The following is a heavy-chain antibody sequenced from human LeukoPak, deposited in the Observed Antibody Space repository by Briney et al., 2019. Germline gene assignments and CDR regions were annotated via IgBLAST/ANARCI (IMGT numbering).Heavy chain of an antibody. V-gene: IGHV4-39*07. Sequence: SETLSLTCTVSGGSISSSSYYWGWIRQPPGKGLEWIGSIYYSGSTHYNPSLKSRVTISVDTSKNQFSLKLSSVTAADTAVYYCARVKEAWGFGELSGFDYWGQGTLVTVSS. CDR3: ARVKEAWGFGELSGFDY. CDR1: GGSISSSSYY. J-gene: IGHJ4*02. D-gene: IGHD3-10*01. CDR2: IYYSGST.